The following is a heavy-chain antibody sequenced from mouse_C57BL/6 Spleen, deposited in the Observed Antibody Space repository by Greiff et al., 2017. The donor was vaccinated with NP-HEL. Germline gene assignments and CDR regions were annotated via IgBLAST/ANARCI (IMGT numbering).Heavy chain of an antibody. D-gene: IGHD2-3*01. V-gene: IGHV5-17*01. J-gene: IGHJ2*01. Sequence: EVKLVESGGGLVKPGGSLKLSCAASGFTFSDYGMHWVRQAPEKGLEWVAYISSGSSTIYYADTVKGRFTISRDNAKNTLFLQMTSLRSEDTAMYYCARRWLSHFDYWGQGTTLTVSS. CDR1: GFTFSDYG. CDR2: ISSGSSTI. CDR3: ARRWLSHFDY.